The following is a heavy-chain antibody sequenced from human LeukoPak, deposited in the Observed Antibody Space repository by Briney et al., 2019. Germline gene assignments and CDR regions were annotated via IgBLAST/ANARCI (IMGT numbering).Heavy chain of an antibody. J-gene: IGHJ3*01. CDR3: TTFVALRVFDV. CDR2: VYGGDTT. Sequence: PGGSLRLSCAASGSSGTTNYMSWVRQAPGKGLEFVSIVYGGDTTVYADSVKGRFTISRDTSKNTLFLQMSSLTVEDTAVYYCTTFVALRVFDVWGQGTMVTVS. CDR1: GSSGTTNY. D-gene: IGHD3-10*02. V-gene: IGHV3-66*01.